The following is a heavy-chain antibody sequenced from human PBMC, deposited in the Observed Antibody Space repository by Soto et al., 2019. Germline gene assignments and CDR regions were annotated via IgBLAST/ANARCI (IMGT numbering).Heavy chain of an antibody. D-gene: IGHD1-26*01. CDR3: AKIPPYSGSYYADYSDMDV. J-gene: IGHJ6*02. CDR1: SGSISSAY. V-gene: IGHV4-59*01. Sequence: SETLSLTCTVSSGSISSAYWSWIRQSPRKGLEWIGYVHYSGSTYYNPSLNSRITISIDTSRDQFSLTLSTVTTADTAIYYCAKIPPYSGSYYADYSDMDVWGQGTTVTVSS. CDR2: VHYSGST.